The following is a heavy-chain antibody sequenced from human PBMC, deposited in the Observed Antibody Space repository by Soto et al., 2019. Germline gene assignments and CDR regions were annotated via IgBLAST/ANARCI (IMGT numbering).Heavy chain of an antibody. D-gene: IGHD3-9*01. CDR2: IIPILGIA. CDR1: GGTFSSYT. V-gene: IGHV1-69*02. Sequence: QVQLVQSGAEVKKPGSSVKVSCKASGGTFSSYTISWVRQAPGQGLEWMGRIIPILGIANYAQKFQGRVRITEDKSTSTADMELSSLRSEDTAVYYCARASYDILTGYYTGYYFDYWGQGTLVTVSS. CDR3: ARASYDILTGYYTGYYFDY. J-gene: IGHJ4*02.